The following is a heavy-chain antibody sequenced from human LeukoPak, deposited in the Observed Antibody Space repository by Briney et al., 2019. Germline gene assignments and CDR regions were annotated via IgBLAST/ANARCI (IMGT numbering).Heavy chain of an antibody. CDR2: IDPSDSYT. CDR1: GYRFPSFW. J-gene: IGHJ3*02. CDR3: ARHLTMITVPRDAFDI. Sequence: GESLKISCKASGYRFPSFWISWVRQMAGKGLEWMGRIDPSDSYTNYGPSFQGHVTISADKSLSTAYLQWSGLKASDTAMYYCARHLTMITVPRDAFDIWGQGTMVTVSS. D-gene: IGHD3-16*01. V-gene: IGHV5-10-1*01.